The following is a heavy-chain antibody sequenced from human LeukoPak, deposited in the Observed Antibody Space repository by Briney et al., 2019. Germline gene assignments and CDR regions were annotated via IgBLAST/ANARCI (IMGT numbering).Heavy chain of an antibody. CDR3: VRDFRSADY. J-gene: IGHJ4*02. CDR2: ICPDGTVT. Sequence: QPGGSLRLSCAASGFTFSTYCVHWVRQAPGKGLMWVSRICPDGTVTNYADSVKARFIISRDNARNTVYLQMNSLRVEDTAVYYCVRDFRSADYWGQGTLVTVSS. CDR1: GFTFSTYC. V-gene: IGHV3-74*01.